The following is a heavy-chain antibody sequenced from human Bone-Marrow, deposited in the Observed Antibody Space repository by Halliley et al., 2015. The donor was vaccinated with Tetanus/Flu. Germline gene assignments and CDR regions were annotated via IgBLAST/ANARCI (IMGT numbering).Heavy chain of an antibody. V-gene: IGHV4-59*01. CDR2: SYYNGIT. Sequence: TLSLTCTVSGGSITSYYWSWIRQTPGKGLEWIGSSYYNGITNYNPSLRSRVTISVDTSMNQFSLKLSSVTAADTAVYYCAGQYYYDSDGNDYAWFDPWGQGTLVTVSS. CDR1: GGSITSYY. CDR3: AGQYYYDSDGNDYAWFDP. D-gene: IGHD3-22*01. J-gene: IGHJ5*02.